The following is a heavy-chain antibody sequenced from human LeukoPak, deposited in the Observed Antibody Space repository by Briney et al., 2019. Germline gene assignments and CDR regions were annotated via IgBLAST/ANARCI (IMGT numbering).Heavy chain of an antibody. J-gene: IGHJ4*02. D-gene: IGHD3-16*01. Sequence: GGSLRLSCAASGFSFSSYGMHWVRQAPGMRLEWVAIISYDGSNQYYADSVKGRFTISRDNSRNTLYLQMNSLRAEDTALYYCAKVRVDAYVSPNDYWGQGTLVTVSS. CDR1: GFSFSSYG. V-gene: IGHV3-30*18. CDR3: AKVRVDAYVSPNDY. CDR2: ISYDGSNQ.